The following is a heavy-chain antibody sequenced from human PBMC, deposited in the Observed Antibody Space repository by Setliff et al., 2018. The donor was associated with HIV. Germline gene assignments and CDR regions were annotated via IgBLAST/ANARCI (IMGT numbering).Heavy chain of an antibody. CDR2: IYYSGST. J-gene: IGHJ4*02. D-gene: IGHD3-10*01. CDR1: GGSISSRGYY. Sequence: PSETLSLTCTVSGGSISSRGYYWGWIRQPPGKGLESIGTIYYSGSTYYKSSLKSRLTISVDTSKNQFSLKMSSVTAADTAVYYCARARGPEGYFDSWGQGTLVTVS. CDR3: ARARGPEGYFDS. V-gene: IGHV4-39*07.